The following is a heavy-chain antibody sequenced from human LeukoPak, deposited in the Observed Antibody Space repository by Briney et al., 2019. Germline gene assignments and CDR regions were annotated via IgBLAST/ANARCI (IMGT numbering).Heavy chain of an antibody. CDR1: GFTVSSNY. CDR2: IYGGGST. J-gene: IGHJ4*02. CDR3: AISSGYYFWLDY. V-gene: IGHV3-53*01. D-gene: IGHD3-22*01. Sequence: GGSLRLSCAASGFTVSSNYMSWVRQAPGKGLEWVSVIYGGGSTYYADSVKGRFTISRDNSKNTLYLQMNSLRAEDTAVYYCAISSGYYFWLDYWGQGTLVTVSS.